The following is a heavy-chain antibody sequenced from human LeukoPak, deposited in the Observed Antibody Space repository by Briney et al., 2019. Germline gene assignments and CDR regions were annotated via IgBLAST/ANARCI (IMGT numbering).Heavy chain of an antibody. Sequence: PGGSLRLSCAASGFTFTDYYMSWIRQAPGQGLEWVSYIRSIGTTTYHADSVKGRFAISRDNDKNSLYLQMNSLGVDDTAVYYCVRGRGALGYMDVWGKGTTVTVSS. CDR2: IRSIGTTT. D-gene: IGHD3-10*01. CDR1: GFTFTDYY. J-gene: IGHJ6*03. CDR3: VRGRGALGYMDV. V-gene: IGHV3-11*04.